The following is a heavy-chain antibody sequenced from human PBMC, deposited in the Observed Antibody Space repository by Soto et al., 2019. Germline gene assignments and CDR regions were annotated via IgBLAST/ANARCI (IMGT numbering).Heavy chain of an antibody. J-gene: IGHJ6*04. Sequence: ESGGGVVRPGGSLRLSCAASGFTFDDYGMSWVRQAPGKGLEWVSGINWNGGSTGYADSVKGRFTISRDNAKNSLYLQMNSLRAEDTALYHCASLSNYDFWRGYPDVWGKGTTVTVSS. V-gene: IGHV3-20*01. CDR3: ASLSNYDFWRGYPDV. CDR2: INWNGGST. D-gene: IGHD3-3*01. CDR1: GFTFDDYG.